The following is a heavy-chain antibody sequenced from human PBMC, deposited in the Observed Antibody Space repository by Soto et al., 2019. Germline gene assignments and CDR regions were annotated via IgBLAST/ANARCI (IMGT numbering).Heavy chain of an antibody. J-gene: IGHJ5*02. D-gene: IGHD2-2*02. Sequence: ASVKVSCKASGYTFTSYDINWVRQATGQGLEWMGWMSPNSGNTGYAQKFQGRVTMTRNTSISTAYMELSSLRSEDTAVYYCALVPPPYFTNGPAAIVRWFDPWGLGTLVTVSS. CDR1: GYTFTSYD. V-gene: IGHV1-8*01. CDR3: ALVPPPYFTNGPAAIVRWFDP. CDR2: MSPNSGNT.